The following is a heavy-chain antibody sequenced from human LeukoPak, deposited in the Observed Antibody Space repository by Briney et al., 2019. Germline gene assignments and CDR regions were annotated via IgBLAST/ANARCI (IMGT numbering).Heavy chain of an antibody. CDR3: ATGFNYYDSSGLHDY. CDR2: IYSGGST. J-gene: IGHJ4*02. CDR1: GFTVSSNY. V-gene: IGHV3-53*01. Sequence: GGSLRLSCAASGFTVSSNYMSWVRQAPGKGLDGVSVIYSGGSTYYADSVKGRFTISRDNSKNTLCLQMNSLRAEDTAVYYCATGFNYYDSSGLHDYWGQGTLVTVSS. D-gene: IGHD3-22*01.